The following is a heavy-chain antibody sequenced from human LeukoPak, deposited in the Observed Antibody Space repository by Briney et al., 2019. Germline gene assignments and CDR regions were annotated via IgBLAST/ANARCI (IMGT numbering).Heavy chain of an antibody. CDR2: IYTSGST. CDR3: ARDWDGVVAP. Sequence: PSQTLSLTCTVSGGSISSGNYYWSWIRQPAGKGLEWIGRIYTSGSTNYNPSLKSRVTISVDTSKNQFSLKLSSVTAADTAVYYCARDWDGVVAPWGQGTLVTVSS. CDR1: GGSISSGNYY. V-gene: IGHV4-61*02. D-gene: IGHD3-22*01. J-gene: IGHJ5*02.